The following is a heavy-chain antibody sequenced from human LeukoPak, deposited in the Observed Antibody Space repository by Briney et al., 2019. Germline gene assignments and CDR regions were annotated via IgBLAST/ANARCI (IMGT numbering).Heavy chain of an antibody. V-gene: IGHV3-23*01. Sequence: PGGSLRLSCAASGFTFSSYVMTWVRQAPGKGLEWVSGISGSGGSSSHADSVKGRFTISRDNSKNTLYLQMTSLRAEDTAVYYCARDVAAEAPPSWFDYWGQGTPVTVSS. D-gene: IGHD2-15*01. CDR3: ARDVAAEAPPSWFDY. CDR2: ISGSGGSS. J-gene: IGHJ4*02. CDR1: GFTFSSYV.